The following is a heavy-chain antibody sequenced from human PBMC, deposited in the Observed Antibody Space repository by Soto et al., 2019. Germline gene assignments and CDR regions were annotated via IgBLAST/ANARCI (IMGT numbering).Heavy chain of an antibody. CDR2: IIGTDTT. Sequence: LRLSCTASGFTFKNFGMIWVRQAPGKGLEWVAAIIGTDTTNYADSVKGRFTISRDNSKDTLYLQMNGLRVEDTAIYYCAKGEALYSSHPWDSWGHGTLVTVSS. D-gene: IGHD3-22*01. CDR3: AKGEALYSSHPWDS. V-gene: IGHV3-23*01. J-gene: IGHJ5*01. CDR1: GFTFKNFG.